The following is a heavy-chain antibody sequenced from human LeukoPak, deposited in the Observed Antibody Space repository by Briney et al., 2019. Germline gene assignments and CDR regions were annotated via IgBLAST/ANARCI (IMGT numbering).Heavy chain of an antibody. V-gene: IGHV3-23*01. CDR1: GFTFSSYA. Sequence: GGSLRLSCAASGFTFSSYAMSWVRQAPANGLEWVSAISGSGGSTYYADSVKGRFTISRDSSKNTLYLQMNSLRAEDTAVYYCAKDNSLIYYYYGMDVWGQGTTVTVSS. D-gene: IGHD2-8*01. J-gene: IGHJ6*02. CDR3: AKDNSLIYYYYGMDV. CDR2: ISGSGGST.